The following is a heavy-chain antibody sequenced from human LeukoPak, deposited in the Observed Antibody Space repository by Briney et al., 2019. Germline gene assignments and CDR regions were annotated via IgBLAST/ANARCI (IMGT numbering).Heavy chain of an antibody. CDR3: ARDYYSSSQFES. Sequence: GGSLRLSCAASGFTFSSYAMSWVRQAPGKGLEWVSAISGSGGSTYYADSVKGRFTISRDNSRNTLYLQMNSLRADDTAVYYCARDYYSSSQFESWGQGILVTVSS. CDR2: ISGSGGST. J-gene: IGHJ4*02. V-gene: IGHV3-23*01. D-gene: IGHD6-13*01. CDR1: GFTFSSYA.